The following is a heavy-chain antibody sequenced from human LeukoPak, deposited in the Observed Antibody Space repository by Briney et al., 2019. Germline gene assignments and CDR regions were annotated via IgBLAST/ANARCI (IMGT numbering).Heavy chain of an antibody. V-gene: IGHV7-4-1*02. D-gene: IGHD4-17*01. Sequence: ASVKASCKASGYTFTNYAINWVRQAPGQGLEWMGWINTNTGNPTYAQGFTGRFVFSLDTSVSTAYLQISSLKAEDTAVYYCARDPETTVTTSVDYWGQGTLVTVSS. J-gene: IGHJ4*02. CDR2: INTNTGNP. CDR1: GYTFTNYA. CDR3: ARDPETTVTTSVDY.